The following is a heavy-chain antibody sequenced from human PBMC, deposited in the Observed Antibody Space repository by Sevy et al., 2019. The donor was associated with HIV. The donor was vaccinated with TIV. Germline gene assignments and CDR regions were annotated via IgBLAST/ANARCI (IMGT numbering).Heavy chain of an antibody. Sequence: GGSLGLSCAVSGFNFSNYSMDWVRQAPGKGLEWVSSISSSGSYIYYSDSLKGRITISRDNAKNSVYLQMNSLRAEDTAVYYGASQFDYWGQGTLVTVSS. CDR3: ASQFDY. CDR1: GFNFSNYS. CDR2: ISSSGSYI. J-gene: IGHJ4*02. V-gene: IGHV3-21*01.